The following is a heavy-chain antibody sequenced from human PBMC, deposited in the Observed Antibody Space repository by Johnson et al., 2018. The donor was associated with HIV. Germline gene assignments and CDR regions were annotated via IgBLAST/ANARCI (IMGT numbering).Heavy chain of an antibody. CDR3: ARDSRIGTMVLLSDAFDI. CDR1: GFTFSSYW. CDR2: INSDGSST. J-gene: IGHJ3*02. V-gene: IGHV3-74*01. Sequence: EQLVESGGGLVQPGGSLRLSCAASGFTFSSYWMHWVRQAPGKGLVWVSRINSDGSSTSYADSVKGRFTISRDNSKNTLCLQMNSLRAEDTAVYYCARDSRIGTMVLLSDAFDIWGQGTMVTVSS. D-gene: IGHD3-10*01.